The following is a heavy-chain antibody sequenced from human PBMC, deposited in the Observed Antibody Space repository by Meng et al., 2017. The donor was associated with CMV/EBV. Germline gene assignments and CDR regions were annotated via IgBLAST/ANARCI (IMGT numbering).Heavy chain of an antibody. CDR1: GYTFTGYY. CDR3: ASATSSGSLYYFDY. CDR2: INPNSGGT. J-gene: IGHJ4*02. D-gene: IGHD1-26*01. Sequence: ASVKVSCKASGYTFTGYYMHWVRQAPGQGLEWMGWINPNSGGTNYAQKFQGRVTMTRDTSISIAYMELSRLRSDDTAVYYCASATSSGSLYYFDYWGQGTLVTVSS. V-gene: IGHV1-2*02.